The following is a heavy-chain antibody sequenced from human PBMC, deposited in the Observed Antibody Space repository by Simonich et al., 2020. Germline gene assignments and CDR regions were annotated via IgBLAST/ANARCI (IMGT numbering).Heavy chain of an antibody. Sequence: EVQLVESGGGLVKPGGSLRLSCAASGFTFSSYSMNWVRQAPEKGREWVSSMSSSSSYIYDEDSVKGRFTISRDNAKNSLYLQMNSLRAEDTAVYYCAREQARGGAFDIWGQGTMVTVSS. CDR1: GFTFSSYS. D-gene: IGHD3-16*01. CDR3: AREQARGGAFDI. V-gene: IGHV3-21*01. CDR2: MSSSSSYI. J-gene: IGHJ3*02.